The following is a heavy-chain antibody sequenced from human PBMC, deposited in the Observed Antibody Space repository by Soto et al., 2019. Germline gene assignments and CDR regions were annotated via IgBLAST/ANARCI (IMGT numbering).Heavy chain of an antibody. V-gene: IGHV4-59*01. J-gene: IGHJ4*02. D-gene: IGHD3-3*01. CDR1: GGSISSYY. Sequence: SETLALTCTVSGGSISSYYWSWIRQPPGKGLEWIGYIYYSGSTNYNPSLKSRVTISVDTSKNQFSLKLSSVTVADTAVYYWAIGRDFWSGYYIGYFYYCAQRTLVPVSS. CDR3: AIGRDFWSGYYIGYFYY. CDR2: IYYSGST.